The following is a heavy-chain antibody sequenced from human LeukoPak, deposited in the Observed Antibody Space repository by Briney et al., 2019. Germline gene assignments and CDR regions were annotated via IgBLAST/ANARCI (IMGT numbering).Heavy chain of an antibody. D-gene: IGHD1-26*01. CDR2: ISGSGGST. Sequence: GGSLRLSCAASGFTFSSYAMSWVRQAPGKGLEWVSAISGSGGSTYYADSVKGRFTISRDNAKNSLYLQMNSLRAEDTALYYCAKDMYSGSYYGRDWYFDLWGRGTLVTVSS. CDR3: AKDMYSGSYYGRDWYFDL. CDR1: GFTFSSYA. V-gene: IGHV3-23*01. J-gene: IGHJ2*01.